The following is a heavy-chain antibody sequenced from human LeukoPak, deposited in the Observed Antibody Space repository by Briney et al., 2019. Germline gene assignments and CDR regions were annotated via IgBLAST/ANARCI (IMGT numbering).Heavy chain of an antibody. V-gene: IGHV4-59*01. Sequence: KASETLSLXXTVSGGSIXXXXXXXIRQPPGKXXEWIGYIYYSGSTNYXXSLKSRVTISVDTSKNQFSLKLSSVTAADTAVYYCARDYYDSSGVWDWGQETLVTVSS. CDR3: ARDYYDSSGVWD. CDR1: GGSIXXXX. D-gene: IGHD3-22*01. CDR2: IYYSGST. J-gene: IGHJ4*02.